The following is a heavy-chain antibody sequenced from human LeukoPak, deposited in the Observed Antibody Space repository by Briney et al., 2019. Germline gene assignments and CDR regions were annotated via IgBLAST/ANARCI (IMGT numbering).Heavy chain of an antibody. V-gene: IGHV3-11*03. CDR2: ISSSSSYT. J-gene: IGHJ4*02. CDR1: GFTFSDYY. D-gene: IGHD4-11*01. Sequence: GGSLRLSCAASGFTFSDYYMSWIRQAPGKGLEWVSYISSSSSYTNYADSVEGRFTISRDNSKNTLYLQTNSLRAEDTAVFYCAKRSDYSTNGNYFDSWGQGTPVTVSS. CDR3: AKRSDYSTNGNYFDS.